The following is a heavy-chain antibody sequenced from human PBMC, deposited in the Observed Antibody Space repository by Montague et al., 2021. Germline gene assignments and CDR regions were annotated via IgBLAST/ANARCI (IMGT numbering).Heavy chain of an antibody. CDR2: MYYSGST. CDR3: ARGRLATGDFDY. Sequence: TLSLTCIVSGDSLSSVGYSWTWIRQHPGKGLEWIGYMYYSGSTYYNPSLKSRVTISGDTSKNHFSLRLTSVTAADTAVYYCARGRLATGDFDYWGQGTTVTVSS. D-gene: IGHD6-13*01. V-gene: IGHV4-31*03. CDR1: GDSLSSVGYS. J-gene: IGHJ4*03.